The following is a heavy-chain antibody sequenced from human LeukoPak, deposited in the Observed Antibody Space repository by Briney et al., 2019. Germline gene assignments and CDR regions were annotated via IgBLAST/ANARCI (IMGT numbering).Heavy chain of an antibody. CDR3: AKIEVESSGWYVADY. CDR2: ISYDGSNK. Sequence: GALSLSCAASGFTFSSYGMHWVRQAPGKGLEWVAVISYDGSNKYYADSVKGRFTISRDNSKNTLYLQMNSLRAGDTAVYYCAKIEVESSGWYVADYWGQGTLVTVSS. CDR1: GFTFSSYG. J-gene: IGHJ4*02. D-gene: IGHD6-19*01. V-gene: IGHV3-30*18.